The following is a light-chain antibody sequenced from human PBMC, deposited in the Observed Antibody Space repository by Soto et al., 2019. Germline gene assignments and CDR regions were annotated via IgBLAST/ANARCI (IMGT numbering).Light chain of an antibody. V-gene: IGKV3-20*01. J-gene: IGKJ1*01. CDR2: GAF. CDR3: QQYERPPPT. CDR1: QSLNRNY. Sequence: EVVLTQSPGTLSLSPGERATLSCRASQSLNRNYLAWYQRKPGQPPRLLMYGAFNRATDIPARFSGSVSGTDFTLTISRLDPEYSALYYCQQYERPPPTFGQGTKVEF.